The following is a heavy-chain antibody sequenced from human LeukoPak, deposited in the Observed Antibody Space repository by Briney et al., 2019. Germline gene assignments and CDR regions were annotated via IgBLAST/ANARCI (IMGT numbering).Heavy chain of an antibody. CDR2: ISAYNGKT. V-gene: IGHV1-18*01. D-gene: IGHD2-8*01. J-gene: IGHJ4*02. CDR3: ARAPCLNTVLMEYGTCPYFFDY. CDR1: GYTFTSYG. Sequence: ASVKVSCEASGYTFTSYGISWVRQAPGQGLEWMGWISAYNGKTNSAQKLQGRVTTTTDTSTSTAYIELRSLRSDVTAVYSGARAPCLNTVLMEYGTCPYFFDYWGQGTLVTVSS.